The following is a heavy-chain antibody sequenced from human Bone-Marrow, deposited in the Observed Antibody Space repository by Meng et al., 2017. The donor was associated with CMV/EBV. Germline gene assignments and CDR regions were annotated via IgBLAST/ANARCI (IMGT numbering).Heavy chain of an antibody. CDR1: GYTFTSYG. Sequence: ASVKVSCKASGYTFTSYGISWVRQAPGQGLEWMGWISAYNGNTNYAQKLQGRVTMTTDTSTSTAYMELRSLRSDDTAMYYCARATWSIVGATTSDYWGQGTLVTVSS. J-gene: IGHJ4*02. CDR2: ISAYNGNT. V-gene: IGHV1-18*01. CDR3: ARATWSIVGATTSDY. D-gene: IGHD1-26*01.